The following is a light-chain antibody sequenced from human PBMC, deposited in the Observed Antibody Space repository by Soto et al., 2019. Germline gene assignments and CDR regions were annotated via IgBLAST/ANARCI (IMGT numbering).Light chain of an antibody. CDR1: QDIKNY. CDR2: AAS. V-gene: IGKV1-16*02. J-gene: IGKJ4*01. CDR3: QHYHSYPLT. Sequence: IQMTQSPSSLSASVGDTVTITGRASQDIKNYLAWFQQKPGKAPKSLIFAASSLQSGVPSKFIGTGSVKYLTLTISSLQPEDVATYLCQHYHSYPLTLGGRVQVDIK.